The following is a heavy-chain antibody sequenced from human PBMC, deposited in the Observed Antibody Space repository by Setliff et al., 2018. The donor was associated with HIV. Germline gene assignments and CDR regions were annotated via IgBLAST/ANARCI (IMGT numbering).Heavy chain of an antibody. D-gene: IGHD6-13*01. CDR2: ISYTGGT. CDR1: GGSISSHY. Sequence: SETLSLTCTVSGGSISSHYWGWLRQPPGKGLEWIGSISYTGGTNHNPSLQSRVTMSIDTSKDQFSLKLSSLTSADTAVYYCVRGLSSPFAAGLWGQGTLVTVSS. CDR3: VRGLSSPFAAGL. J-gene: IGHJ4*02. V-gene: IGHV4-59*11.